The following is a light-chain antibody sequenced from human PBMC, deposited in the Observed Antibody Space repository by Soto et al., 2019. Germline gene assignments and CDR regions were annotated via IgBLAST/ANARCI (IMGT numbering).Light chain of an antibody. CDR3: CSYAGRNDLV. CDR1: SSDVGGYNY. CDR2: EVN. Sequence: QSALTQPPSASGSPGQSVTISCTGTSSDVGGYNYVSWYQQHPGKAPKLIIYEVNEQPSGVPDRFSGSKSGNTASLTVSGHQAEDEGDYYCCSYAGRNDLVFGGGTKLIVL. V-gene: IGLV2-8*01. J-gene: IGLJ3*02.